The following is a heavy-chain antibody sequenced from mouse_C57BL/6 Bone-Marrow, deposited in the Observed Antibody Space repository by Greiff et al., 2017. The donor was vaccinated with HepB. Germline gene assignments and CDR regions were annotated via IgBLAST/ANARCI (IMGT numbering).Heavy chain of an antibody. V-gene: IGHV1-64*01. J-gene: IGHJ2*01. D-gene: IGHD1-1*01. CDR3: ARGAVVANFDY. CDR2: IHPNSGST. Sequence: QVQLQQSGAELVKPGASVKLSCKASGYTFTSYWMHWVKQRPGQGLEWIGMIHPNSGSTNYNEKFKSKATLTVDKSSSTAYMQLSSLTSEDSAVYYCARGAVVANFDYWGQGTTLTVSS. CDR1: GYTFTSYW.